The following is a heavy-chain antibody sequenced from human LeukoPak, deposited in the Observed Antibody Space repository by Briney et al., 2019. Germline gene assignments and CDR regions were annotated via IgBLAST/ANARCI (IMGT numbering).Heavy chain of an antibody. Sequence: GGSLRLSCAASGFTFSSYSMNWVRQAPGKGLEWVSSISSSSSYIYYADSGKGRFTISRDNAKNSLYLQMNSLRAEDTAVYYCARDLGVGSVGGDYWGQGTLVTVSS. CDR1: GFTFSSYS. J-gene: IGHJ4*02. CDR3: ARDLGVGSVGGDY. CDR2: ISSSSSYI. D-gene: IGHD1-26*01. V-gene: IGHV3-21*01.